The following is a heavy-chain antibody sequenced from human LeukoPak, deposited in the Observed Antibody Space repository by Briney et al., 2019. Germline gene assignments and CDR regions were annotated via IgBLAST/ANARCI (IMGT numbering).Heavy chain of an antibody. D-gene: IGHD6-19*01. CDR1: GGSISSYC. J-gene: IGHJ4*02. CDR2: IYHSGST. V-gene: IGHV4-30-2*01. CDR3: ARVDDSSGWPFDY. Sequence: PSETMSLTSTVSGGSISSYCCSWIRHPPGKGLEWIGYIYHSGSTYYNPSLKSRVTVSVDRSKNQFSLKLSSVTAADTAVYYCARVDDSSGWPFDYWGQGTLVTVSS.